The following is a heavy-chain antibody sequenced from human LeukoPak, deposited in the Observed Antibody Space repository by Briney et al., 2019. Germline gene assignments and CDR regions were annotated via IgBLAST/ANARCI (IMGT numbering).Heavy chain of an antibody. V-gene: IGHV3-23*01. Sequence: GGSLRLSCAASGFTFSSYGMSWVRQVSGKGLEWVSVISGSGGSTYYADSVKGRFTISRDNSKNTLYLQMNSLRAEDTAVYYCAKSGYNRFDYWGQGTLVTVSS. CDR2: ISGSGGST. CDR1: GFTFSSYG. J-gene: IGHJ4*02. CDR3: AKSGYNRFDY. D-gene: IGHD5-24*01.